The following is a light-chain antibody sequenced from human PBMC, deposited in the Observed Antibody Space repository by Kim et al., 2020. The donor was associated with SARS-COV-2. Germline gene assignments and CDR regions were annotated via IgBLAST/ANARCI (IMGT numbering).Light chain of an antibody. J-gene: IGKJ4*01. CDR2: GAS. Sequence: YPGERVTLSCRASQSVRSSYLAWYQQKSGQAPRLLIYGASSRATGIPDTFSGSGSGTDFTLTISRLEPEDFAVYYCQQYGSSPLTFGGGTKVDIK. V-gene: IGKV3-20*01. CDR1: QSVRSSY. CDR3: QQYGSSPLT.